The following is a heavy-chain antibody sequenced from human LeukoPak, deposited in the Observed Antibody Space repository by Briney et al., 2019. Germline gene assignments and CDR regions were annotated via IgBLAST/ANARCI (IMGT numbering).Heavy chain of an antibody. CDR2: IYYSGST. J-gene: IGHJ4*02. CDR1: GGPISSSSYY. CDR3: ARDSRLRGYFDY. Sequence: SETLSLTCTVSGGPISSSSYYWGWIRQPPGKGLEWIGSIYYSGSTYYNPSLKSRVTISVDTSKNQFSLKLSSVTAADTAVYYCARDSRLRGYFDYWGQGTLVTVSS. D-gene: IGHD3-10*01. V-gene: IGHV4-39*07.